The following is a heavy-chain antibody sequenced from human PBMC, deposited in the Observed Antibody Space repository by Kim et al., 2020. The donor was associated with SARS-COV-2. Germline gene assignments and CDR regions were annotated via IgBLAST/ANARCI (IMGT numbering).Heavy chain of an antibody. J-gene: IGHJ5*02. CDR2: INGGNGNT. Sequence: ASVKVSCKASGYTFDTYALYWVRQAPGQRLEWMGWINGGNGNTRYSQNFQGRVTITRDTSATTAYIELSSLTSKDTAVYYCAREGSGSYNWLDPWGQGTLVTVSS. CDR1: GYTFDTYA. CDR3: AREGSGSYNWLDP. D-gene: IGHD3-10*01. V-gene: IGHV1-3*01.